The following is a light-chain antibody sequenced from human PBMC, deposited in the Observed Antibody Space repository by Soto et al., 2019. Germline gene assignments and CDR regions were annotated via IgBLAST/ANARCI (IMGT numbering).Light chain of an antibody. CDR1: QSLSKSH. CDR3: QHYDSSPPFT. CDR2: DAS. V-gene: IGKV3-20*01. J-gene: IGKJ2*01. Sequence: EIVLTQSPGTLSLSPGERATLSCRASQSLSKSHLAWYQQKPGQSPRLLIYDASSRAAGIADRFSGSGSGTDFTLTISRLGPEDFAVYFCQHYDSSPPFTFGQGTKLEIK.